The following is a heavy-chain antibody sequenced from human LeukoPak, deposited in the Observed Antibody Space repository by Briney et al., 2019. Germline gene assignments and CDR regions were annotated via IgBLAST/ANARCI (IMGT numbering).Heavy chain of an antibody. J-gene: IGHJ5*02. Sequence: PSETLSLTCTVSGGSDSSSGYSWNWIRQPPGKTLEWIGYTYYSGSTNYNPSLKSRVTLSVDTSKNQFSLKLTSVTAADTAVYCCALRRLTSSQIIEDNWFGPWGQGTLVTVSS. V-gene: IGHV4-61*08. D-gene: IGHD2/OR15-2a*01. CDR3: ALRRLTSSQIIEDNWFGP. CDR1: GGSDSSSGYS. CDR2: TYYSGST.